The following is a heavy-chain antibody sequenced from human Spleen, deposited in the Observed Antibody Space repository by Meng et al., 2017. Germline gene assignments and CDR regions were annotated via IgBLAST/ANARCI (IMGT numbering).Heavy chain of an antibody. CDR2: IGHSGIT. CDR3: VRSSVCVRTVFDP. D-gene: IGHD6-19*01. V-gene: IGHV4-39*01. J-gene: IGHJ5*02. CDR1: GCSISTSGYY. Sequence: QPHLQESGPGLVKPSEALSITFSVSGCSISTSGYYWGWIRQPPGKGPEWMGSIGHSGITYYTPSLKSRVTVSIYTSKSQFSLKLTSVTAADTAVYYCVRSSVCVRTVFDPWGQGTLVTVSS.